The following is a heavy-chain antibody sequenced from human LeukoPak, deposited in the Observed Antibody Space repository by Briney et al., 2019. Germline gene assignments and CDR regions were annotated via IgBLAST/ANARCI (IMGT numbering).Heavy chain of an antibody. CDR3: AKAAGKENGYDFWFEH. D-gene: IGHD3-3*01. Sequence: GGSLRLSCAASGFTFNNYWMHWVRQAPGKGLVWVSRIKSDGQITTYADSVKGRFTTSRDNAKNTFYLQMNSLRAEDTAVYYCAKAAGKENGYDFWFEHWGQGTLVTVSS. CDR1: GFTFNNYW. J-gene: IGHJ5*02. V-gene: IGHV3-74*01. CDR2: IKSDGQIT.